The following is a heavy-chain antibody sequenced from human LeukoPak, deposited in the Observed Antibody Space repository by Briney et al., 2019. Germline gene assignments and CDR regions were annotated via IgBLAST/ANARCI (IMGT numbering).Heavy chain of an antibody. CDR2: ISGSGGST. CDR1: GFTFSNFW. Sequence: GGSLRLSCAASGFTFSNFWMHWVRQAPGKGLEWVSAISGSGGSTYYADSVKGRFTISRDNSKNTLYLQMNSLRAEDTAVYYCAKGRGSSWYSAFDIWGQGTMVTVSS. D-gene: IGHD6-13*01. J-gene: IGHJ3*02. V-gene: IGHV3-23*01. CDR3: AKGRGSSWYSAFDI.